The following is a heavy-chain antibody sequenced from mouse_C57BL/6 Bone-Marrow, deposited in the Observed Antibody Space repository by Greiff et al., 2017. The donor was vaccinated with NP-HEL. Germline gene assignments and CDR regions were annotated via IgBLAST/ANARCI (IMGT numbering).Heavy chain of an antibody. Sequence: QVQLKQPGAELVKPGASVKMSCKASGYTFTSYWITWVKQRPGQGLEWIGDIYPGSGSTNYNEKFKSKATLTVDTSSSTAYMQLSSLTSEDSAVYYCARSYYGSSFYYYAMDYWGQGTSVTVSS. CDR2: IYPGSGST. J-gene: IGHJ4*01. CDR3: ARSYYGSSFYYYAMDY. V-gene: IGHV1-55*01. D-gene: IGHD1-1*01. CDR1: GYTFTSYW.